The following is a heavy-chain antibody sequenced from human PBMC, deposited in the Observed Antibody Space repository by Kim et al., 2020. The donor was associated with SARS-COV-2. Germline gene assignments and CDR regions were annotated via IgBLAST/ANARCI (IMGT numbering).Heavy chain of an antibody. CDR3: ARARGLLWFGEQYNDAFDI. J-gene: IGHJ3*02. D-gene: IGHD3-10*01. Sequence: GGSLRLSCAASGFTVSSNYMSWVRQAPGKGLEWVSVIYSGGSTYYADSVKGRFTISRDNSKNTLYLQMNSLRAEDTAVYYCARARGLLWFGEQYNDAFDIWGQGTMVTVSS. CDR2: IYSGGST. V-gene: IGHV3-53*01. CDR1: GFTVSSNY.